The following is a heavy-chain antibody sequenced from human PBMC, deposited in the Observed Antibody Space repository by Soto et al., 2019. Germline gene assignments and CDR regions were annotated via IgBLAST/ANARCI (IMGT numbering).Heavy chain of an antibody. CDR3: AKSARVLLYYYDSSGYLVY. CDR2: ISGSGGST. CDR1: GFTFSSYA. D-gene: IGHD3-22*01. J-gene: IGHJ4*02. Sequence: GSLRLSCAASGFTFSSYAMSWVRQAPGKGLEWVSAISGSGGSTYYADSVKGRFTISRDNSKNTLYLQMNSLRAEDTAVYYCAKSARVLLYYYDSSGYLVYWGQGTLVTVSS. V-gene: IGHV3-23*01.